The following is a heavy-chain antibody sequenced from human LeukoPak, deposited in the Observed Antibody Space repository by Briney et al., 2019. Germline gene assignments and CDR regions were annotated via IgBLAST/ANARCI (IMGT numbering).Heavy chain of an antibody. CDR1: EFTYG. J-gene: IGHJ6*02. D-gene: IGHD4-11*01. V-gene: IGHV3-21*01. CDR2: ISSSSSYI. Sequence: GGSLRLSCTASEFTYGMNWVRQAPGKGLEWVSSISSSSSYIYYADSVKGRFTISRDNAKNSLYLQMNSLRAEDTAVYYCARDAYSNYWQRSHYGMDVWGQGTTVTVSS. CDR3: ARDAYSNYWQRSHYGMDV.